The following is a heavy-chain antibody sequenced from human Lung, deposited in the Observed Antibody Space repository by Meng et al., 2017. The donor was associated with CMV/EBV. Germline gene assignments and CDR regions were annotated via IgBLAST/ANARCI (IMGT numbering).Heavy chain of an antibody. V-gene: IGHV3-23*01. CDR3: AKDWSRYCTSTSCYKPWFDP. J-gene: IGHJ5*02. Sequence: GGSXRLXCAASAFTFSNYGMSWVRRAPGRGLEWVSGISAGGGSTYYADSVKGRFTVSRDNSKNTLYLQMNSLRAEDTAVYYCAKDWSRYCTSTSCYKPWFDPXGQGTLVTVPQ. CDR2: ISAGGGST. D-gene: IGHD2-2*01. CDR1: AFTFSNYG.